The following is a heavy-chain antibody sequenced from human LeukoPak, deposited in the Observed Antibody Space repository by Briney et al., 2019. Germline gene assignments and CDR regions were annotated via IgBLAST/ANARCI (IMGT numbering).Heavy chain of an antibody. CDR3: ASGNYYDSSGYG. V-gene: IGHV4-59*05. D-gene: IGHD3-22*01. Sequence: SETLSLTCTVSGGSISSYYWSWIRQPAGQGLEWIGSIYYSGSTYYNPSLESRVTISVDTSKNQFSLELSSVTAADAAVYYCASGNYYDSSGYGWGQGTMVTVSS. J-gene: IGHJ3*01. CDR1: GGSISSYY. CDR2: IYYSGST.